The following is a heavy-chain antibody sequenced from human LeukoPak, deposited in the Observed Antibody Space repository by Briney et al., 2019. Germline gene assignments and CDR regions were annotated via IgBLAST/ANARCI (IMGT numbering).Heavy chain of an antibody. CDR2: IIPIFGTA. D-gene: IGHD5-24*01. J-gene: IGHJ3*02. V-gene: IGHV1-69*06. CDR3: ARAQRWLQLQGAFDI. CDR1: GGTFSSYA. Sequence: ASVKVSCKASGGTFSSYAISWVRQAPGQGLEWMGGIIPIFGTANYAQKFQGRVTITAGKSTSTAYMELSSLRSEDTAVYYCARAQRWLQLQGAFDIWGQGTMVTVSS.